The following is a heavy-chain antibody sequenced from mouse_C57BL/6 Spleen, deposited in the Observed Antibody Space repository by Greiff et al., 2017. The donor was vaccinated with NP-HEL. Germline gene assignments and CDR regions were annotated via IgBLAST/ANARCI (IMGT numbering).Heavy chain of an antibody. CDR1: GYTFTDYN. CDR3: ARSAISSYSSVNYCDY. D-gene: IGHD6-1*01. V-gene: IGHV1-18*01. J-gene: IGHJ2*01. Sequence: VQLKQSGPELVKPGASVKIPCKASGYTFTDYNMDWVKQSHGKSLEWIGDINPNNGGTIYNQKFKDKATLTVDKSSSTAYMELRSLTSEEPAVYYCARSAISSYSSVNYCDYWGQGTTLTVSA. CDR2: INPNNGGT.